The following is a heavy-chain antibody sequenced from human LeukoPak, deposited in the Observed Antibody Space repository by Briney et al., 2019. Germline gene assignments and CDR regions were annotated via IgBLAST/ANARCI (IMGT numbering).Heavy chain of an antibody. D-gene: IGHD2-15*01. V-gene: IGHV3-20*04. CDR3: ARDLSATWYSLAF. CDR2: IDWSGQAS. Sequence: GGSLRLSCVGAGFSNADYGMSWVRQVPGKGLEWVSGIDWSGQASEYADSVKGRFIISRDNAENSLYLQMNSLRPEDTGLYYCARDLSATWYSLAFWGQGTLVAVSS. J-gene: IGHJ4*02. CDR1: GFSNADYG.